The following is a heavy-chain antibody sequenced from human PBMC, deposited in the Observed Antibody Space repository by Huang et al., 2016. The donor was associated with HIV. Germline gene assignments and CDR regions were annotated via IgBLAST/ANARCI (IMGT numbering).Heavy chain of an antibody. CDR3: ARTKGEFDF. V-gene: IGHV1-18*04. Sequence: QIHLVQSGPEVKQPGASVKVSCKASGYKFHIYEITWVRQTPGQGLEWMGGSSDVNVRTRFAQKLQDRLTMTTDVSTSTAYLELRSLRLVDTAVYYCARTKGEFDFWGQGALVTVSS. CDR1: GYKFHIYE. D-gene: IGHD3-16*01. J-gene: IGHJ4*02. CDR2: SSDVNVRT.